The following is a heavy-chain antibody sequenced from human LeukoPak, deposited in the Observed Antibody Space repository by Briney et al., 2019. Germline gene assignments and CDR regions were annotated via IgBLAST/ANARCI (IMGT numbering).Heavy chain of an antibody. V-gene: IGHV3-74*01. Sequence: GGSLRLSCAASGFTFSSYWMHWVRQAPGKGLVWVSRINSDGSSTSYADSVEGRFTISRDNAKNTLYLQMNSLRAEDTAMYYCARGYSSSPPFLAFDIWGQGTMVTVSS. D-gene: IGHD6-13*01. CDR3: ARGYSSSPPFLAFDI. CDR2: INSDGSST. CDR1: GFTFSSYW. J-gene: IGHJ3*02.